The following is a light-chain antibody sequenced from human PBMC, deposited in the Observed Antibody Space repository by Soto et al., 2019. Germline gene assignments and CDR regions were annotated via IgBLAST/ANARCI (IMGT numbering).Light chain of an antibody. J-gene: IGKJ1*01. CDR1: QTISSW. Sequence: DIQMTQSPSTLSGSVGDRVTITGRASQTISSWLAWYQQKPGKAPKLLIYKASTLKSGVPSRFSGSGSGTDFTLTINTLQFDDFASYYCQSNYILPWTFGQGTKVDIK. CDR3: QSNYILPWT. CDR2: KAS. V-gene: IGKV1-5*03.